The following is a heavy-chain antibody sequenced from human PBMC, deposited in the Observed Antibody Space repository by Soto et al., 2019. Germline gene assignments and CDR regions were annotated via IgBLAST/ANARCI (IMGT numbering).Heavy chain of an antibody. CDR1: GFTFSNAW. V-gene: IGHV3-15*01. D-gene: IGHD3-10*01. Sequence: GGSLRLSCAASGFTFSNAWMSWVRQAPGKGLEWVGRIKSKTDGGTTDYAAPVKGRFTISRDDSKNTLYLQMNSLKTEDTAVYYCTTERWFGELSSYYYYMDVWGKGTTVTVSS. J-gene: IGHJ6*03. CDR2: IKSKTDGGTT. CDR3: TTERWFGELSSYYYYMDV.